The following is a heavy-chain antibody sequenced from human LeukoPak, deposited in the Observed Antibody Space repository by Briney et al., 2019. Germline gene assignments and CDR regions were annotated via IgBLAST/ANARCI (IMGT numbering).Heavy chain of an antibody. V-gene: IGHV3-7*05. CDR2: IKQDGSEK. D-gene: IGHD6-13*01. J-gene: IGHJ4*02. CDR1: GFTFSSYW. Sequence: PGGSLRLSCAASGFTFSSYWMSWVRQAPGKGLEWVANIKQDGSEKYYVDSVKGRFTISRDNAKNSLYLQMNSLRAEDTAVYYCAREAYSSSWCYFDYWGQGTLVTVSS. CDR3: AREAYSSSWCYFDY.